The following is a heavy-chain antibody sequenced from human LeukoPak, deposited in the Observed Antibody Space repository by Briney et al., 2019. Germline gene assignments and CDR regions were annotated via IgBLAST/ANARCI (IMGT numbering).Heavy chain of an antibody. D-gene: IGHD3-10*01. V-gene: IGHV3-13*01. CDR3: ARAVDYYGSGSYHYYFDY. CDR1: GFTFSSYD. Sequence: GSLRLSCAASGFTFSSYDMHWVRRATGKGLEWVSAIVTAGDTYYPGSVKGRFTISRENAKNSLYLQMNSLRAGDTAVYYCARAVDYYGSGSYHYYFDYWGQGTLVTVSS. J-gene: IGHJ4*02. CDR2: IVTAGDT.